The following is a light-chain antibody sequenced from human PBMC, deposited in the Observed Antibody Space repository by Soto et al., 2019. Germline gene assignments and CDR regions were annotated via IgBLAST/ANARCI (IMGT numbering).Light chain of an antibody. V-gene: IGKV1-9*01. CDR3: QQLNSYPGGVT. CDR2: AAS. Sequence: DLQLTQSPSFLSASVGDRVTITCRASQGISSYLAWYQQKPGKAPKLLIYAASTLQSGVPSRFSGSGSGTEFTLTISSLQPEDFATYYCQQLNSYPGGVTFGQGTKLEIK. CDR1: QGISSY. J-gene: IGKJ2*01.